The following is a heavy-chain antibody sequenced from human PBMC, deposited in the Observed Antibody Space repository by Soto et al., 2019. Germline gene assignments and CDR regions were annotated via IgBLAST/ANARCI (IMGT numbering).Heavy chain of an antibody. CDR3: VGRIASAY. J-gene: IGHJ4*02. V-gene: IGHV3-30*03. Sequence: PGGSLELACEACGVTFKTYGMAGVRQAPGKGLEWVAVISQDGNTKYYADSVKGRFTISRDNSKNTLFLQMISLSVEDTAVYYCVGRIASAYWGQGTLVTVSS. CDR1: GVTFKTYG. CDR2: ISQDGNTK. D-gene: IGHD2-15*01.